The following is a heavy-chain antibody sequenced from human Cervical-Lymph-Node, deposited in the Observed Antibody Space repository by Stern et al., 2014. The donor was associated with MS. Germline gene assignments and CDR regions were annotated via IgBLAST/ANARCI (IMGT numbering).Heavy chain of an antibody. Sequence: QEQLQESGPGLVKPSQTLSLTCTVSGGSISSGDYYWSWIRQPPGKGLEWIGDIYYSGSTYYKPSLKSRVTISVDASKNQFSLKLSSVTAADTAVYYCAREGPRTGTLVYWGQGTLVTVSS. V-gene: IGHV4-30-4*01. J-gene: IGHJ4*02. CDR2: IYYSGST. CDR1: GGSISSGDYY. D-gene: IGHD3/OR15-3a*01. CDR3: AREGPRTGTLVY.